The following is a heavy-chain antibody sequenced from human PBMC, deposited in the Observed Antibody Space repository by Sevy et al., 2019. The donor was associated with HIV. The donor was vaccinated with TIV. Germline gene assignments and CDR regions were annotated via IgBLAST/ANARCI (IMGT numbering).Heavy chain of an antibody. V-gene: IGHV3-23*01. J-gene: IGHJ3*02. CDR1: GFTFSSYA. Sequence: GESLKISCAASGFTFSSYAMSWVRQAPGKGLEWVSAISGSGGSTYYADSVKGRFTISRDNSKNTLYLQMNSLRAEDTAVYYCAKDLVAGTTNVDAFDIWGQGTMVTVSS. CDR2: ISGSGGST. D-gene: IGHD1-1*01. CDR3: AKDLVAGTTNVDAFDI.